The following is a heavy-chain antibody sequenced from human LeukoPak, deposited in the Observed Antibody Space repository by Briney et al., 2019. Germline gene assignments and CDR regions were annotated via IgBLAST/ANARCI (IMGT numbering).Heavy chain of an antibody. V-gene: IGHV4-38-2*02. CDR3: ARADYGGKANWFDP. D-gene: IGHD4-23*01. J-gene: IGHJ5*02. CDR2: IYHSCST. CDR1: GYPISSGYY. Sequence: SETLSLTCTVSGYPISSGYYWGWLRQPPGKGLEWIGSIYHSCSTYYNPSLKSRLTISVDTSKNQFSLKLSSVTAADTAVYYCARADYGGKANWFDPWGQGTLVTVSS.